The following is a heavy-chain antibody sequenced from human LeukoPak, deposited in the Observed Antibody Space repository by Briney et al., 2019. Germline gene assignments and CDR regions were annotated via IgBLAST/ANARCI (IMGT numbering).Heavy chain of an antibody. V-gene: IGHV3-53*05. CDR1: GFTVSSNY. CDR2: IYSGGST. Sequence: PGGSLRLSCAASGFTVSSNYMSWVRQAPGKGLEWVSVIYSGGSTYYADSVKGRFTISRDNAKNSLYLQMNSLRAEDTALYYCAKDGSGSSGYYDYWGQGTLVTVSS. D-gene: IGHD3-22*01. J-gene: IGHJ4*02. CDR3: AKDGSGSSGYYDY.